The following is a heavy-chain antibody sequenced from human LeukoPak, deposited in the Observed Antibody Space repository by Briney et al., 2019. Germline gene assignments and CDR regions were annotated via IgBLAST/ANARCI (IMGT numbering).Heavy chain of an antibody. J-gene: IGHJ6*02. Sequence: ASVKVSCKASGYTFTSYGISWVRQAPGQGLEWMGWISAYNGNTNYAQKLQGRVTMTTDTSTSTAYMELRSLRSDDTAVYYCARATGIPLVLPEKWNYYYGMDVWGQGTTVTVSS. CDR1: GYTFTSYG. CDR3: ARATGIPLVLPEKWNYYYGMDV. V-gene: IGHV1-18*01. D-gene: IGHD2-2*01. CDR2: ISAYNGNT.